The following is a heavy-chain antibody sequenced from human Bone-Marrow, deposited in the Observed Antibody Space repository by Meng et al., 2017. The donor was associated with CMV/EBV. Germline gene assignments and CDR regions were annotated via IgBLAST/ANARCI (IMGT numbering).Heavy chain of an antibody. CDR2: MNPNSGNT. CDR3: ARGAGPSLYYDLWRGYPSYGMDV. V-gene: IGHV1-8*01. J-gene: IGHJ6*02. Sequence: ASVHVSCQASGYTFPIYDLNWVRQATGQGLEWMGWMNPNSGNTGYAQKFQGRVTMTRNTSRSTAYMELSSLRSEDPAVYYCARGAGPSLYYDLWRGYPSYGMDVWGQGNTVPVSS. D-gene: IGHD3-3*01. CDR1: GYTFPIYD.